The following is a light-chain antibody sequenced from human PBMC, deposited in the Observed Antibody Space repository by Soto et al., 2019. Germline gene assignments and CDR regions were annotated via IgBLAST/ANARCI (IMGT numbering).Light chain of an antibody. CDR1: QGISNN. J-gene: IGKJ5*01. V-gene: IGKV1-27*01. CDR3: QKYNSVPIT. Sequence: DIQMTQSPSSLSASVGDRVTITCRASQGISNNLAWYQQKPGKVPKLLIYAASTLQSGVPSRFSGSGSGADFTLTISSLQPEDVATYYCQKYNSVPITFGQGTRLEIK. CDR2: AAS.